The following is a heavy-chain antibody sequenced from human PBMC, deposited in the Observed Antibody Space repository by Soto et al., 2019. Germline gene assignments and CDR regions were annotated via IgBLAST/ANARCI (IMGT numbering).Heavy chain of an antibody. J-gene: IGHJ6*02. V-gene: IGHV3-23*01. CDR3: AKDGDASSSGWYSGWYNYYGMDV. CDR2: ISGSGGST. CDR1: GFTFSSYA. Sequence: PGGSLRLSCAASGFTFSSYAMSWVRQAPGKGLEWVSAISGSGGSTYYADSVKGRFTISRDNSKNTLYLQMNSLRAEDTAVYYCAKDGDASSSGWYSGWYNYYGMDVWGQETTVTVSS. D-gene: IGHD6-19*01.